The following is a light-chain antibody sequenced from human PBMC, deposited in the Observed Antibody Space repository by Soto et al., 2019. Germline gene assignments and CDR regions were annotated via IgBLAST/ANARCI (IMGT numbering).Light chain of an antibody. CDR2: AAS. CDR3: QQSYSTPRT. Sequence: DIQMTQSPSSLSASVGDRATITCRASQSINSYLNWYQQKPGKAPKLLIYAASSLQSGVPSRFSGSGSGTDFTLTTSSLQPEDFATYYCQQSYSTPRTFGQGTEVEIK. CDR1: QSINSY. V-gene: IGKV1-39*01. J-gene: IGKJ1*01.